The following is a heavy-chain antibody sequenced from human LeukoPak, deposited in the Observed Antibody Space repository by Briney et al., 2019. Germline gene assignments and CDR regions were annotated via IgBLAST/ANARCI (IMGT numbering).Heavy chain of an antibody. J-gene: IGHJ4*02. V-gene: IGHV3-33*01. CDR2: IWYDGSNK. CDR3: ARVSTGDSFDY. D-gene: IGHD1-14*01. CDR1: GFTFSSYG. Sequence: GGSLRPSCAASGFTFSSYGMHWVRQAPGKGLEWVAVIWYDGSNKYYADSVKGRFTISRDNSKNTLYLQMNSLRAEDTAVYYCARVSTGDSFDYWGQGTLVTVSS.